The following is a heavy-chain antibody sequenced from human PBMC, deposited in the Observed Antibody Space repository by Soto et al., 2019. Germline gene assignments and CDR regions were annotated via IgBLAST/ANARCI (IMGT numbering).Heavy chain of an antibody. V-gene: IGHV3-30*18. CDR3: AKDDATGFDY. CDR2: ISYDGSNK. Sequence: GSLRLSCAASGFTFSSYGMHWVRQAPGKGLEWVAVISYDGSNKYYADSVKGRFTISRDNSKNTLYLQMNSLRAEDTAVYYCAKDDATGFDYWGQGTLVTVSS. J-gene: IGHJ4*02. CDR1: GFTFSSYG.